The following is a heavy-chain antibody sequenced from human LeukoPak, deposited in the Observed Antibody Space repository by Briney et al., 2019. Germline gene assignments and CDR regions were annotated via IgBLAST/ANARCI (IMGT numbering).Heavy chain of an antibody. CDR3: ASDLWFGELLSNY. CDR2: IYYSGST. D-gene: IGHD3-10*01. J-gene: IGHJ4*02. V-gene: IGHV4-39*07. CDR1: GGSISSSSYY. Sequence: SETLSLTCTVSGGSISSSSYYWGWIRQPPGKGLEWIGSIYYSGSTYYNPSLKSRVTISVDTSKNQFSLKLSSVTAADTAVYYCASDLWFGELLSNYWGQGTLVTVSS.